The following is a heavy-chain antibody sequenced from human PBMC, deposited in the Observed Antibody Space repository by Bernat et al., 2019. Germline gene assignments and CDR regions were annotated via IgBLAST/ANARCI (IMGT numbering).Heavy chain of an antibody. V-gene: IGHV4-39*01. D-gene: IGHD6-19*01. CDR1: GGSISSSSYY. CDR3: ASTDYSGWSGLVNHYFDY. CDR2: IYYSGST. J-gene: IGHJ4*02. Sequence: QLQLQESGPGLVKPSETLSLTCTVSGGSISSSSYYWGWIRQPPGKGLEWIGSIYYSGSTYYNPSLKSRVTISVDTSKNQFSLKLSSVTAADTAVYYCASTDYSGWSGLVNHYFDYWGQGTLVTVSS.